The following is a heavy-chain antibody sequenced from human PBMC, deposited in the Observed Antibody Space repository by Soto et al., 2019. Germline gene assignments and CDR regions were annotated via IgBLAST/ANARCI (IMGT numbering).Heavy chain of an antibody. CDR1: GYSFTSYW. V-gene: IGHV5-10-1*01. CDR2: IDPSDSYT. D-gene: IGHD2-2*01. CDR3: ARQGYCSSTSCPRDYYYGMDV. J-gene: IGHJ6*02. Sequence: PGESLKISCKGSGYSFTSYWISWGRQMPGKGLEWMGRIDPSDSYTNYSPSFQGHVTISADKSISTAYLQWSSLKASDTAMYYCARQGYCSSTSCPRDYYYGMDVWGQGTTVTVSS.